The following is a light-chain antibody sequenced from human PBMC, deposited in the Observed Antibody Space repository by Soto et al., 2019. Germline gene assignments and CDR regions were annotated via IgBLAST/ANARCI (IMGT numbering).Light chain of an antibody. Sequence: IQLTQSPSSLSASVGDRVTITCRASQGISSYLAWFQQKPGRAPNLLIYGASTLQSGVPSRFSGSGSGTDFTLTISNLQPEDFATYYCQQLNAYPLTFGQGTRLEIK. V-gene: IGKV1-9*01. CDR3: QQLNAYPLT. CDR2: GAS. CDR1: QGISSY. J-gene: IGKJ5*01.